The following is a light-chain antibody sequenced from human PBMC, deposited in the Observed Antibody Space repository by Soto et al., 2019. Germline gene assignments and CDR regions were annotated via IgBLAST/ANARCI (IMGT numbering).Light chain of an antibody. Sequence: EIVLTQSPGTLSVSPGERATLSCRASQTIGSNHLAWYQQKPGQAPILLIYGTSSRATGIPDRFSGSGSGTDFTLTITRLEPEDSAIYYCQQYVSWTFGQGTKVEIK. CDR3: QQYVSWT. CDR2: GTS. V-gene: IGKV3-20*01. CDR1: QTIGSNH. J-gene: IGKJ1*01.